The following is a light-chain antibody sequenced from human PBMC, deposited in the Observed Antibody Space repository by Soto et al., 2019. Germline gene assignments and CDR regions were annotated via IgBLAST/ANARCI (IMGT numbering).Light chain of an antibody. Sequence: EILLTQSPATLSVSPGERATLSCRASQSVSSNLAWYHQKPGQAPRLLIYDASTRATGIPARFSGSGSGTEFTLTISGLQSEDFATYYCQKYNSAPRTFGQGTKVDIK. CDR3: QKYNSAPRT. CDR2: DAS. J-gene: IGKJ1*01. CDR1: QSVSSN. V-gene: IGKV3-15*01.